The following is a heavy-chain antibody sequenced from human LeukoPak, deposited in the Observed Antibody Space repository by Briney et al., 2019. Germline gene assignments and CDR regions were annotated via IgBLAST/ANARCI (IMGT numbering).Heavy chain of an antibody. CDR2: IRYDGSNK. J-gene: IGHJ4*02. CDR1: GFTFSSYG. V-gene: IGHV3-30*02. Sequence: GGSLRLSCAASGFTFSSYGMHWVRQAPGKGLEWVAFIRYDGSNKYYADSVKGQFTISRDNSKNTLYLQMNSLRAEDTAVYYCANQPGGWPTGWGQGTLVTVSS. D-gene: IGHD6-19*01. CDR3: ANQPGGWPTG.